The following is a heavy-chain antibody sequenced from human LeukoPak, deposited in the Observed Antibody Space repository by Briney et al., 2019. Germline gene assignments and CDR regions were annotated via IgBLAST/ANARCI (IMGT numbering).Heavy chain of an antibody. CDR3: AKDFDGDPSAALAGTILSYGMDV. D-gene: IGHD6-13*01. CDR2: ISYDGSNK. CDR1: GFTFSSYG. V-gene: IGHV3-30*18. Sequence: PGGSLRLSCAASGFTFSSYGMHWVRQAPGKGLEWVAVISYDGSNKYYADSVKGRFTISRDNSKNTLYLQMNSLRAEDTAVYYCAKDFDGDPSAALAGTILSYGMDVWGQGTTVTVSS. J-gene: IGHJ6*02.